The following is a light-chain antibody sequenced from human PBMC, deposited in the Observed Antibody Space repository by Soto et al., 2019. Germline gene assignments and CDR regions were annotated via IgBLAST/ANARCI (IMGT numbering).Light chain of an antibody. CDR2: DAS. J-gene: IGKJ4*01. CDR3: QRYGSSPLT. Sequence: EIVLTQSPGTLSLSPGERATLSCRASQSVSSNYLAWYKQKPGQAHRLLLYDASSRATGIPDRFSGSGSETDFTLTISRLEPEDFAVYYCQRYGSSPLTFGGGTKGEIK. CDR1: QSVSSNY. V-gene: IGKV3-20*01.